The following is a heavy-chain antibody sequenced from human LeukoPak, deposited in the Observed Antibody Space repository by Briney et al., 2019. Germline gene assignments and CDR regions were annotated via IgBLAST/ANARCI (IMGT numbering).Heavy chain of an antibody. CDR1: GFTFSSYG. Sequence: GGSLRLSCAASGFTFSSYGMSWVRQAPGKGLEWVSAISGSGGSTYYADSVKGRFTISRDNSKNTLYLQMNSLRAEDTAVYYCARGVPPGIVVVPAALAFDIWGQGTMVTVSS. CDR2: ISGSGGST. J-gene: IGHJ3*02. CDR3: ARGVPPGIVVVPAALAFDI. D-gene: IGHD2-2*01. V-gene: IGHV3-23*01.